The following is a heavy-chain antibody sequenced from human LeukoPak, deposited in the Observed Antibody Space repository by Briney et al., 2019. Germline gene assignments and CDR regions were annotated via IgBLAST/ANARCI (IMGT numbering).Heavy chain of an antibody. D-gene: IGHD6-19*01. CDR2: IYPGDSDT. J-gene: IGHJ6*02. CDR3: ARRLAVAGRGYYGMDV. CDR1: GYRFASYW. V-gene: IGHV5-51*01. Sequence: GESLKISCKGSGYRFASYWIGWERQMPGKGLEWMGNIYPGDSDTRYSPPFQGQVTISADKSINTAYLQWSSLKASDSAMYYCARRLAVAGRGYYGMDVWGQGTTVTVSS.